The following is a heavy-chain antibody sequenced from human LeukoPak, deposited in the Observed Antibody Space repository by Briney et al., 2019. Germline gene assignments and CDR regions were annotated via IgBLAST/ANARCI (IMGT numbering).Heavy chain of an antibody. Sequence: PGGSLRLSCAASGFTFSIYSMHWVRQAPGKGLEWVAVISYDGSNKYYADSVKGRFTISRDNSKNTLYLQMNSLRAEDTAVYYCARDLVVVPAALDYWGQGTLVTVSS. V-gene: IGHV3-30*04. D-gene: IGHD2-2*01. CDR1: GFTFSIYS. CDR2: ISYDGSNK. J-gene: IGHJ4*02. CDR3: ARDLVVVPAALDY.